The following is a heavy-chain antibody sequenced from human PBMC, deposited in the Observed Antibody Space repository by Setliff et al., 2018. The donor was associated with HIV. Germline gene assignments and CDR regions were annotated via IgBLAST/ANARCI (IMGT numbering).Heavy chain of an antibody. CDR3: ARVLVGANDAFDI. D-gene: IGHD1-26*01. J-gene: IGHJ3*02. CDR1: GYSFTSYW. CDR2: IYPADSDT. V-gene: IGHV5-51*01. Sequence: GESLKISCKGSGYSFTSYWIGWVRQMPGKGLEWMGIIYPADSDTRYSPPFQGQVTISADKSINTAYLQWSSLKASDTAMYYCARVLVGANDAFDIWGQGTMVTVSS.